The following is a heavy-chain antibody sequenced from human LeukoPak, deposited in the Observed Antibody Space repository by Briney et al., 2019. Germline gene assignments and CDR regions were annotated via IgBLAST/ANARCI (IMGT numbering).Heavy chain of an antibody. Sequence: ASVKVSCKASGYTFTSYVMHWVRQAPGQGLEWMGIINPSGGSTTYAQKFQGRVTMTRDTSTSTLYMELNSLRSEDTAVYYCARDVGVGAKYYFDYWGQGTLVTVSS. V-gene: IGHV1-46*01. D-gene: IGHD1-26*01. J-gene: IGHJ4*02. CDR3: ARDVGVGAKYYFDY. CDR2: INPSGGST. CDR1: GYTFTSYV.